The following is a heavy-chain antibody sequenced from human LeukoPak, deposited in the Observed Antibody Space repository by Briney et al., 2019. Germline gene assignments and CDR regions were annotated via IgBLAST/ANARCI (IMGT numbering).Heavy chain of an antibody. CDR3: AKDRSPLGAGGGIFDY. Sequence: GGSLRLSCAASGFTFSSYGMHWVRQAPGKGLEWVAVISYDGSNKYYADSVKGRFTISRDNSKNTLYLQMNSLRAEDTAVYYCAKDRSPLGAGGGIFDYWGQGTLFTVSS. CDR1: GFTFSSYG. CDR2: ISYDGSNK. J-gene: IGHJ4*02. V-gene: IGHV3-30*18. D-gene: IGHD6-19*01.